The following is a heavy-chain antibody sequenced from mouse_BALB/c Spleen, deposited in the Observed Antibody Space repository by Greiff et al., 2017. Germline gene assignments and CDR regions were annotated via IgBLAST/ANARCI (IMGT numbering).Heavy chain of an antibody. Sequence: QVQLQQSGPGLVAPSQSLSITCTVSGFSLTSYGVHWVRQPPGKGLEWLGVIWAGGSTNYNSALMSRLSISKDNSKSQVFLKMNSLQTDDTAMYYCARVQLLRLQVPYAMDYWGQGTSVTVSS. V-gene: IGHV2-9*02. J-gene: IGHJ4*01. CDR1: GFSLTSYG. CDR2: IWAGGST. CDR3: ARVQLLRLQVPYAMDY. D-gene: IGHD1-2*01.